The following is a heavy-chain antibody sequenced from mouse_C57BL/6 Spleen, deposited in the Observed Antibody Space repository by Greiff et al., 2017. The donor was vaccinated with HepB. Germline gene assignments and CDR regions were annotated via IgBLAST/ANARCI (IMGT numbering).Heavy chain of an antibody. J-gene: IGHJ3*01. CDR3: ARSVYGNWGFAY. CDR1: GYTFTSYW. D-gene: IGHD2-1*01. Sequence: QVQLQQPGAELVMPGASVKLSCKASGYTFTSYWMHWVKQRPGQGLEWIGEIDPSDSYTNYNQKFKGKSTLTVDKSSSTAYMQLSSLTSEDSAVYYCARSVYGNWGFAYWGQGTLVTVSA. V-gene: IGHV1-69*01. CDR2: IDPSDSYT.